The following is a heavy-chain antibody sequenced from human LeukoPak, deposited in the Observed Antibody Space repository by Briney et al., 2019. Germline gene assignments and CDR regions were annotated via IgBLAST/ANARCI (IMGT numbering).Heavy chain of an antibody. V-gene: IGHV3-23*01. D-gene: IGHD3-3*01. Sequence: GGSLRLSCAASGFTFSSYAMSWVRQAPGKGLEWVSAISGSGGSTYYADSVKGRFTISRDNSKNPLYLQMNSLRAEDTAVYYCAKTRPTAFGVVTHNDYWGQGTLVTVSS. CDR3: AKTRPTAFGVVTHNDY. CDR2: ISGSGGST. CDR1: GFTFSSYA. J-gene: IGHJ4*02.